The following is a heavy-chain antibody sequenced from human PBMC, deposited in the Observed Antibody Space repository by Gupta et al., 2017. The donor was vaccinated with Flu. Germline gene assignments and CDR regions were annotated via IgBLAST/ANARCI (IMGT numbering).Heavy chain of an antibody. CDR1: GYTFTRYG. V-gene: IGHV1-18*01. D-gene: IGHD6-13*01. J-gene: IGHJ4*02. CDR2: ISADNGNT. CDR3: ARDRGYSNPSDY. Sequence: QVQLVQSGIEVKKPGASVKVSCKASGYTFTRYGVSWVRQAPGQWREWMGWISADNGNTNYAQKLQGRVTMTTDTSTSTAYLELRSLTSDDTAVYYCARDRGYSNPSDYWGQGTLVTVSS.